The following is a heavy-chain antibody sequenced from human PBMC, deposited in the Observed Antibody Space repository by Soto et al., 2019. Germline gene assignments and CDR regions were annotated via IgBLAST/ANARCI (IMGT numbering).Heavy chain of an antibody. Sequence: ASVKVSCKASGYTFTSYAMHWVRQAPGQRLEWMGWINAGNGNTKYSQKFQGRVTITRDTSASTAYMELSSLRSEDTAVYYCARPYDFWSPFSYFDYWGQGTLVTVSS. J-gene: IGHJ4*02. CDR3: ARPYDFWSPFSYFDY. V-gene: IGHV1-3*01. CDR2: INAGNGNT. CDR1: GYTFTSYA. D-gene: IGHD3-3*01.